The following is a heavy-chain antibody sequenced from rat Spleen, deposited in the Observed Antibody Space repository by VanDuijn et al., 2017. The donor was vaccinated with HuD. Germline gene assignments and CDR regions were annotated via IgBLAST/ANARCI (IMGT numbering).Heavy chain of an antibody. J-gene: IGHJ4*01. V-gene: IGHV5-22*01. CDR3: TGVRSYYYDGSYYYEVGYDVMDA. CDR2: ISYEDSST. CDR1: GFTFSDYY. Sequence: EVQLVESGGGLVQPGRSLKLSCAASGFTFSDYYMAWVRQAPNKGLEWVASISYEDSSTYYEDSVKGRFTISRDNAKSTLYLQMNSLRSEVTATYYCTGVRSYYYDGSYYYEVGYDVMDAWGQGASVTVSS. D-gene: IGHD1-12*02.